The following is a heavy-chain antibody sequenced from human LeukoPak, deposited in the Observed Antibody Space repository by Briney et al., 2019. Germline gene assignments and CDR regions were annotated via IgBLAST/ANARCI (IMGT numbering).Heavy chain of an antibody. D-gene: IGHD2-2*01. CDR3: ARHYIQPPHYFDY. V-gene: IGHV4-61*05. CDR1: GGSISSTSYY. CDR2: IYYTGST. Sequence: SETLSLTCTVSGGSISSTSYYWSWIRQPPGKGLEWIAFIYYTGSTHYNPSLKSRVTVSVDTSKNQFSLKLSAVTAADTAVYYCARHYIQPPHYFDYWGQGTLVTVSS. J-gene: IGHJ4*02.